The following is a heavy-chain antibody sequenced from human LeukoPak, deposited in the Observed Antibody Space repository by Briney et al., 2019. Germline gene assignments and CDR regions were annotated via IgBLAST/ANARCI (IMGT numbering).Heavy chain of an antibody. CDR2: IRSKAYGGTT. D-gene: IGHD2/OR15-2a*01. Sequence: GGSLRLSCTASGFTFGDYAMSWFRQAPGKGLEWVGFIRSKAYGGTTEYAASVKGRFTISRDDSKSIAYLQMNSLKTEDTAVYYCTRDRGEFYNRWLDPWGQGTLVTVSS. J-gene: IGHJ5*02. CDR3: TRDRGEFYNRWLDP. CDR1: GFTFGDYA. V-gene: IGHV3-49*03.